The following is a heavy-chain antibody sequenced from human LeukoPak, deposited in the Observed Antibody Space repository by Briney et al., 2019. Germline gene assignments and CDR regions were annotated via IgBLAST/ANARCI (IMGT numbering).Heavy chain of an antibody. CDR3: TKLPDYYGSGSQEN. CDR1: GFTFSSYA. J-gene: IGHJ4*02. CDR2: ISVGGGST. V-gene: IGHV3-23*01. Sequence: GGSLRLPCAASGFTFSSYAMSWVRQAPGKGLEWVSGISVGGGSTYCADSVKGRFTISRDNSKNTLYLQMNSLRAEDTAVYYCTKLPDYYGSGSQENWGQGTLVTVSS. D-gene: IGHD3-10*01.